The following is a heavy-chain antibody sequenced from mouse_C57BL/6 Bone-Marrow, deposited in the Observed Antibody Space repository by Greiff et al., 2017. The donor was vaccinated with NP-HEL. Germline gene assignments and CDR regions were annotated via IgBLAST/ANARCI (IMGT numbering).Heavy chain of an antibody. V-gene: IGHV2-3*01. Sequence: VKLQESGPGLVAPSQSLSITCTVSGFSLTSYGVSWVRQPPGKGLEWLGVIWGDGSTNYHSALISRLSISKDNSKSQVFLKLNRLQTDDTATYYCAKGGTTVVDWYFDVWGTGTTVTVSS. J-gene: IGHJ1*03. D-gene: IGHD1-1*01. CDR3: AKGGTTVVDWYFDV. CDR2: IWGDGST. CDR1: GFSLTSYG.